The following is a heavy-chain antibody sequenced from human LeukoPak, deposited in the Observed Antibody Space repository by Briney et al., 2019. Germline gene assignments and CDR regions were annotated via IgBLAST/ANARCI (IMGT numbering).Heavy chain of an antibody. Sequence: PSETLSLTCTVSGGSISSYYWSWIRQPPGKGLEWIGYIYYSGSTNYNPSLKSRVTMSVDTSKNEFSLNLSSVTGADTAVYYCAKGDGYKNFDYWGQGTLVAVSS. CDR2: IYYSGST. CDR1: GGSISSYY. D-gene: IGHD5-24*01. V-gene: IGHV4-59*08. CDR3: AKGDGYKNFDY. J-gene: IGHJ4*02.